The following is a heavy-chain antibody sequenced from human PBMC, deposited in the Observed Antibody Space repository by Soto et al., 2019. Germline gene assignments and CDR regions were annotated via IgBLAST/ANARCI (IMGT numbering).Heavy chain of an antibody. V-gene: IGHV1-2*02. D-gene: IGHD3-3*01. J-gene: IGHJ4*02. CDR3: ALIRRGIQLWSHPNDY. CDR2: INPSDGGT. CDR1: GYTFTGYH. Sequence: QVQLVQSGAEVRKPGASVRVSCKASGYTFTGYHIHWVRQGPGQGLEWMGSINPSDGGTKFAQNLQGRVTMTRDTSINTAYMDLDSLKSDDTAIYYCALIRRGIQLWSHPNDYWGQGTLVTVSS.